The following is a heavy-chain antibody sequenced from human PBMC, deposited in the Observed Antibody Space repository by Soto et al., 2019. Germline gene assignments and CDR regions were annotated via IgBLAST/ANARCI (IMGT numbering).Heavy chain of an antibody. V-gene: IGHV4-59*02. CDR3: ARGGTSGSAVFNRFDP. CDR2: IHYNGGT. Sequence: SETLSLTCSVTGASVSTYSWSWIRQSPGKGLEWIGYIHYNGGTNYTPSLRSRVTISVDTSKNQLSLNLTSLTAADTAVYYCARGGTSGSAVFNRFDPWGQGTLVTVSS. CDR1: GASVSTYS. J-gene: IGHJ5*02. D-gene: IGHD3-10*01.